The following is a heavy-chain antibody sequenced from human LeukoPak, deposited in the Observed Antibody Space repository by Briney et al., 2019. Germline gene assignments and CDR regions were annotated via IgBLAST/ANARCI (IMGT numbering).Heavy chain of an antibody. CDR3: ASETYDSSGYYYIFDY. V-gene: IGHV1-24*01. CDR1: GYTLTELS. Sequence: ASVKVSCKVSGYTLTELSMHWVRQAPGKGLEWMGGFDPEDGETIYAQEFQGRVTMTEDTSTDTAYMELSSLRSEDTAVYYCASETYDSSGYYYIFDYWGQGTLVTVSS. J-gene: IGHJ4*02. CDR2: FDPEDGET. D-gene: IGHD3-22*01.